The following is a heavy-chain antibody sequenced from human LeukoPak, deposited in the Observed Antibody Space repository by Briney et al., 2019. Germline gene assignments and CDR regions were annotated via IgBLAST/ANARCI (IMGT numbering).Heavy chain of an antibody. D-gene: IGHD4-17*01. V-gene: IGHV5-51*01. CDR3: ARHFRSNGDFGPPDY. Sequence: GESLKISCKGSGYSFTNYWIVWVRQMPGRGLEYMGFIYPGDSNTRYSPSLQGQVTILADKSISTAYLQWSSLKASDTAMYYCARHFRSNGDFGPPDYWGQGTLVTVSS. J-gene: IGHJ4*02. CDR2: IYPGDSNT. CDR1: GYSFTNYW.